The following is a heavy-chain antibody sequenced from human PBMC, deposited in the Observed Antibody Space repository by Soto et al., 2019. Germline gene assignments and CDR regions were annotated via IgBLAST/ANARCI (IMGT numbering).Heavy chain of an antibody. V-gene: IGHV5-51*01. D-gene: IGHD2-15*01. CDR3: ARHRALACSYDYGMYV. CDR2: TYPGDSDT. J-gene: IGHJ6*02. CDR1: GYSFTSYW. Sequence: GASLKISCKGSGYSFTSYWIGWVRQMPAKGLEWMWITYPGDSDTRYSPSFQAQVTISADKSISTAYLQRSNLKPPDTAMSYCARHRALACSYDYGMYVWGQGTTVTVSS.